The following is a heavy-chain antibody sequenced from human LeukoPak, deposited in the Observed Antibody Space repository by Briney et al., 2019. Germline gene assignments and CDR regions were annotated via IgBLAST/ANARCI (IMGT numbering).Heavy chain of an antibody. J-gene: IGHJ4*02. D-gene: IGHD1-26*01. CDR3: ARSGAYCLDY. CDR2: IYHTGSA. Sequence: SGTLSLTCAVSGGSITSRDNWWSWLRQPPGKGLEWIAEIYHTGSANYNPSLKSRVTISVDKSKNQFSLSLDSMTAADTAVHYCARSGAYCLDYWGQGTLVAVSS. CDR1: GGSITSRDNW. V-gene: IGHV4-4*02.